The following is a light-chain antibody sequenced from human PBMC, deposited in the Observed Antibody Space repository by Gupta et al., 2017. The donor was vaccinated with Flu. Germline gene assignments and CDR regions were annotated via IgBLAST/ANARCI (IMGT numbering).Light chain of an antibody. CDR2: DAS. CDR3: QQRQYWPPIT. CDR1: QSVSSY. V-gene: IGKV3-11*01. Sequence: EVVLTQSPATLSLSPGERATLSCRTSQSVSSYLAWYQQNPGQAPRLLIYDASNRATGIPARFSGSGSGTDFTLTISSLEPEDFAVYYCQQRQYWPPITFGQGTRLEIK. J-gene: IGKJ5*01.